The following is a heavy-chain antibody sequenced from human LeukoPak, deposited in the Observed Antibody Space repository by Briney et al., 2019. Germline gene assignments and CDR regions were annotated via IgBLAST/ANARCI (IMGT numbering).Heavy chain of an antibody. CDR3: ARENYYGSGSYYAFDY. V-gene: IGHV3-21*01. Sequence: PGGSLRLSCAASGFTFSSYSMNWVRQAPGKGREWVSSISSSSSYIYYADSVNGRFTISRDNAKNSLYLQMNSLRAEDTAVYYCARENYYGSGSYYAFDYWGQGTLVTVSS. J-gene: IGHJ4*02. CDR2: ISSSSSYI. CDR1: GFTFSSYS. D-gene: IGHD3-10*01.